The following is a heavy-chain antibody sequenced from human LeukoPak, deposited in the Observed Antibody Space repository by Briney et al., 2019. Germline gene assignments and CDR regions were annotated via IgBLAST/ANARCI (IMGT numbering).Heavy chain of an antibody. Sequence: PSETLSLTCTVSGGSISSSSYYWGWIRQPPGKGLEWIGSIYYSGSTYYNPSLKSRVTISVDTSKNQFSLKLSSVTAADTAVYYCARLVDGSYYLDAFDIWGQGTMVTVSS. CDR2: IYYSGST. J-gene: IGHJ3*02. V-gene: IGHV4-39*01. CDR3: ARLVDGSYYLDAFDI. CDR1: GGSISSSSYY. D-gene: IGHD1-26*01.